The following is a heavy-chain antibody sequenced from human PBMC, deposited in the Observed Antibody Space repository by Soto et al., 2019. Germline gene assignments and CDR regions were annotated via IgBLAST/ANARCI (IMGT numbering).Heavy chain of an antibody. V-gene: IGHV1-18*01. J-gene: IGHJ4*02. CDR1: GYTFTSYG. D-gene: IGHD2-15*01. Sequence: GASVKVSCKASGYTFTSYGISWVRQAPGQGLEWMGWISAYNGNTNYAQKLQGRVTMTTDTSTSTAYMELRSLRSDDTAVYYCARDLPGYCSGGSCYSLSGGPNDYWGQGTLVTVSS. CDR3: ARDLPGYCSGGSCYSLSGGPNDY. CDR2: ISAYNGNT.